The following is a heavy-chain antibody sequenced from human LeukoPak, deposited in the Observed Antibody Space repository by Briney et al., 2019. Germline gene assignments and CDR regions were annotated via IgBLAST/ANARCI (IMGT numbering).Heavy chain of an antibody. Sequence: PGGSLRLSCAASGFTFDDYAMHWVRQAPGKGLEWVSLISWDGGSTYYADSVKGRFTISRDNSKNSLYLQMNSLRAEDTALYYCAKGSRIAAAGTSYYYYYMDVWGKGTTVTVSS. CDR1: GFTFDDYA. D-gene: IGHD6-13*01. CDR3: AKGSRIAAAGTSYYYYYMDV. CDR2: ISWDGGST. V-gene: IGHV3-43D*03. J-gene: IGHJ6*03.